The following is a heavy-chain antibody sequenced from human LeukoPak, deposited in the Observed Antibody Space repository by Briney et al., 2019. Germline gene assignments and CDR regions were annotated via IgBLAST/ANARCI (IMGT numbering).Heavy chain of an antibody. D-gene: IGHD5-18*01. CDR1: GFTFRSHD. Sequence: PGGSLRLSCAASGFTFRSHDMSWVRQAPGKGLEWVSGISGSGGSTYYADSVKGRFTISRDNSKNTLYLQMNSLRAEDTAVYYCAKEKYVDTAMVIGRPVGLPGDYWGQGTLVTVSS. CDR2: ISGSGGST. CDR3: AKEKYVDTAMVIGRPVGLPGDY. J-gene: IGHJ4*02. V-gene: IGHV3-23*01.